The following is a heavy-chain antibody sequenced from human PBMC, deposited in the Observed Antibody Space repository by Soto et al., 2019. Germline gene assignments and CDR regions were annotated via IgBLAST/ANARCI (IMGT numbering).Heavy chain of an antibody. V-gene: IGHV4-31*03. J-gene: IGHJ4*02. CDR1: GGSISTVGHY. CDR3: ARATGTLRSRNCDY. Sequence: SETLSLTCSVSGGSISTVGHYWTWIRQPPGKGLEWIGSIYHTGSTYSKSLRSRLTISIDTSKSQFSLRLSSVTAADTAVYYCARATGTLRSRNCDYWGQGSLVTVSS. D-gene: IGHD3-9*01. CDR2: IYHTGST.